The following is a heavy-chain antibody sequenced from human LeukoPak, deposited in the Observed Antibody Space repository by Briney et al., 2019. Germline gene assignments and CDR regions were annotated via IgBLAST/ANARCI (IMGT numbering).Heavy chain of an antibody. CDR3: ARDGTSITIFGVVYTLWFDP. CDR1: GGSISSYY. CDR2: IYTSGST. V-gene: IGHV4-4*07. Sequence: SENLSLTCTVSGGSISSYYWSWLRQPAGKGLEWIGRIYTSGSTNYNPSLKSRVTMSVDTSKNQFSLKLSSVTAADTAVYYCARDGTSITIFGVVYTLWFDPWGQGTLVTVSS. J-gene: IGHJ5*02. D-gene: IGHD3-3*01.